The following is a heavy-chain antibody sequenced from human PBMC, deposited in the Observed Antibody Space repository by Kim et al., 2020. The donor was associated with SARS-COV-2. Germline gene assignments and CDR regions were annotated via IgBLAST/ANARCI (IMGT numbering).Heavy chain of an antibody. J-gene: IGHJ4*02. CDR3: ARDPKYRGSSVGFDL. CDR1: DGSINSDAYY. V-gene: IGHV4-31*03. CDR2: VYYSGHT. Sequence: SETLSLTCIVSDGSINSDAYYWSWVRQHPEKGLEWIGYVYYSGHTYYNPSLKSRVSISVDTSKDQFSLNLSSVTAADTAIYYCARDPKYRGSSVGFDLWGPGTLVTVSS. D-gene: IGHD3-10*01.